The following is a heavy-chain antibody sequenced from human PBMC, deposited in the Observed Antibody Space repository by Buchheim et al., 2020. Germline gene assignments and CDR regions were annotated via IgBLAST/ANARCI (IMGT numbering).Heavy chain of an antibody. Sequence: QVQLVQSGAEVKKPGASVKLSCTGSGYIFAHYAIHWVRQAPGQSLEWLGWIDAYNRNVRYSYKVQDRVTITWDTSANTAFIEESSLRPEDTGRYCCVRGVGSDSWLRDYWGQGT. CDR3: VRGVGSDSWLRDY. CDR1: GYIFAHYA. D-gene: IGHD6-13*01. CDR2: IDAYNRNV. J-gene: IGHJ4*02. V-gene: IGHV1-3*01.